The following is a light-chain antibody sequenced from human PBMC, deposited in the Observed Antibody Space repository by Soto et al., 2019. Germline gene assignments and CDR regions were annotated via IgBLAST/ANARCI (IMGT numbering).Light chain of an antibody. J-gene: IGKJ4*01. Sequence: EIVMTQSPGARSVSPGEGVTLSCRASQDIRSSLAWYQQKPGQAPRLLIYGASIRATGVPATFSSSGSGTEFTLSISSLQSEHLGVYYCQKDSSWPLTFGGGTKVDIK. CDR2: GAS. CDR1: QDIRSS. CDR3: QKDSSWPLT. V-gene: IGKV3-15*01.